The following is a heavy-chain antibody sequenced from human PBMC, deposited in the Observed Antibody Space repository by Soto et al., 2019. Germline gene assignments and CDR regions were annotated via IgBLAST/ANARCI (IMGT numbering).Heavy chain of an antibody. CDR1: GGSISSYY. J-gene: IGHJ5*02. V-gene: IGHV4-59*01. D-gene: IGHD3-10*01. CDR2: IYYSGST. Sequence: SETLSLTCTVSGGSISSYYWSWIRQPPGKGLEWIGYIYYSGSTNYDPSLKSRVTISVDTSKNQFSLKLSSVTAADTAVYYCARAYYYGSGSSNPYNWFDPWGQGTLVTVSS. CDR3: ARAYYYGSGSSNPYNWFDP.